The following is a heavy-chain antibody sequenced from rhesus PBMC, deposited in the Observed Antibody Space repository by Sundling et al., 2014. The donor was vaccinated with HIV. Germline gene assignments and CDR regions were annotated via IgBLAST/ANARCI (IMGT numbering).Heavy chain of an antibody. J-gene: IGHJ4*01. CDR1: GFTFDDYT. Sequence: EVQLVESGGGVVQPGGSLRLSCAASGFTFDDYTIHWVRQAPGKGLEWVSGISWSGDGTDYADSVKGRFTISRDNAKKSVFLQMNRLTTEDTALYYCARGYRSSLKFDYWGQGVLVTVSS. CDR2: ISWSGDGT. V-gene: IGHV3-201*01. CDR3: ARGYRSSLKFDY. D-gene: IGHD4-29*01.